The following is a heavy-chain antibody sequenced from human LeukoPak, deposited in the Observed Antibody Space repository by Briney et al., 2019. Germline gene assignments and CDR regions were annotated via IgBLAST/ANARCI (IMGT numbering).Heavy chain of an antibody. CDR2: ISSSSSYI. D-gene: IGHD1-7*01. Sequence: GGSLRLSCAASGFTFSSYSMNWVRQAPGKGLEWVSSISSSSSYIHYADSVKGRFTISRDNAKNSLYLQMNSLRAEDTAVYYCARARKRNSYFDYWGQGTLVTVSS. V-gene: IGHV3-21*01. J-gene: IGHJ4*02. CDR1: GFTFSSYS. CDR3: ARARKRNSYFDY.